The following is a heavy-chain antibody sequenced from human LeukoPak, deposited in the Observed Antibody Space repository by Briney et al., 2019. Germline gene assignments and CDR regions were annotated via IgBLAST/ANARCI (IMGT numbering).Heavy chain of an antibody. CDR3: ATFPSGSYSVY. D-gene: IGHD1-26*01. Sequence: GGSLRLSCAASGFTFNTYAMSWVRQAPGKGLEWVSAISDSGGSAYYADSVKGRFTISRDNSKNTLYLQMNSLRAEDTAVYYCATFPSGSYSVYWGQGTLVTVSS. CDR2: ISDSGGSA. CDR1: GFTFNTYA. V-gene: IGHV3-23*01. J-gene: IGHJ4*02.